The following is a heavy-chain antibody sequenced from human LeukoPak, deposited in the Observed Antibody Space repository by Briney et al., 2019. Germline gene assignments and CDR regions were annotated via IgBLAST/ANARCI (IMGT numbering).Heavy chain of an antibody. Sequence: TSETLSLTCAVYGGSFSGYYWSWIRQPPGKGLEWIGEINHSGSTNYNPSLKSRVTISVDTSKNQFSLKLSSVTAADTAVYYCARVPTHYDFWSGYYTPYYYYMDVWGKGTTVTVSS. J-gene: IGHJ6*03. V-gene: IGHV4-34*01. CDR3: ARVPTHYDFWSGYYTPYYYYMDV. CDR2: INHSGST. CDR1: GGSFSGYY. D-gene: IGHD3-3*01.